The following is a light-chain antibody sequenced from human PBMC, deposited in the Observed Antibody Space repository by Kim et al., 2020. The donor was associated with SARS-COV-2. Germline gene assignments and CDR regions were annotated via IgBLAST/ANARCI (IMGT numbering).Light chain of an antibody. CDR3: QQYGSSPRT. CDR2: GAS. J-gene: IGKJ1*01. CDR1: QSVSSSY. V-gene: IGKV3-20*01. Sequence: SPGERATLSCRASQSVSSSYSAWYQQKPGQAPRLLIYGASSRATGIPDRFSGSGSGTDFTLTISRLEPEDFAVYYCQQYGSSPRTFGQGTKVDIK.